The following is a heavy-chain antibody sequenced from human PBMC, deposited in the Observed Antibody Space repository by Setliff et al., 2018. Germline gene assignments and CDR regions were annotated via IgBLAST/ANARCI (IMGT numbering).Heavy chain of an antibody. CDR1: GGSISATSYY. CDR3: ARQYYNYIWGSSDYYYYMDV. J-gene: IGHJ6*03. Sequence: SETLSLTCTVSGGSISATSYYWGWIRQPPGKGLECIGSIYYTGRAYYNPSLGSRVTISVDTSRNQFYLKVDSVTAADTAVYYCARQYYNYIWGSSDYYYYMDVWGKGTTVTVSS. V-gene: IGHV4-39*01. CDR2: IYYTGRA. D-gene: IGHD3-16*01.